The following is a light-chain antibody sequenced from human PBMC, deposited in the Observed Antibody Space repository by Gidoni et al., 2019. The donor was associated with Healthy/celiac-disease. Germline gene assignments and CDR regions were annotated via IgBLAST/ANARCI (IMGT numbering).Light chain of an antibody. CDR2: YAS. Sequence: DSQLTLSPSSLSASVGHRPTITGQARQAISNYLNWYKQKPGKAPKLLLYYASNLEPGVPSRCSGSGSGTDFTFTISSLQPEDIATYYCQQYDNLPPLTFGGGTKVEIK. V-gene: IGKV1-33*01. CDR1: QAISNY. CDR3: QQYDNLPPLT. J-gene: IGKJ4*01.